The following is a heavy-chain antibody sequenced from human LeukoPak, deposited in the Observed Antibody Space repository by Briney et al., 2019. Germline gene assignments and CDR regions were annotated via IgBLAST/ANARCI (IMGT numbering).Heavy chain of an antibody. Sequence: SETLSLTCAVYGGSFSGYYWSWIRQPPGKGLEWIGEINHSGSTNHNPSLKSRVAISVDTSKNQFSLKLSSVTAADTAVYYCARTIVVVPAAIVWYYYYYMDVWGKGTTVTVSS. V-gene: IGHV4-34*01. CDR3: ARTIVVVPAAIVWYYYYYMDV. D-gene: IGHD2-2*02. CDR1: GGSFSGYY. CDR2: INHSGST. J-gene: IGHJ6*03.